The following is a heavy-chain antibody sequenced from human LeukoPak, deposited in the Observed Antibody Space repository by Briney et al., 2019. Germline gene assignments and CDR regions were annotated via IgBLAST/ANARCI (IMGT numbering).Heavy chain of an antibody. CDR1: GFTFSSYG. CDR2: IWYDGSNK. V-gene: IGHV3-33*01. Sequence: GGSLRLSCAASGFTFSSYGMHWVRQAPGKGLEWVAVIWYDGSNKYYADSVKGRFTISRDNSKKTLYLQMNSLRAEDTAVYYCARDLVAVAGSDGIDYWGQGTLVTVSS. J-gene: IGHJ4*02. D-gene: IGHD6-19*01. CDR3: ARDLVAVAGSDGIDY.